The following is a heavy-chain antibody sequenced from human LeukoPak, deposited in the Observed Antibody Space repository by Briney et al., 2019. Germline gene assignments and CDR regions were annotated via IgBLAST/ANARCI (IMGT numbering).Heavy chain of an antibody. V-gene: IGHV1-2*06. Sequence: GASVKVSCTSSGYTFIDYYIHWVRQAPGQGLEWMGRINPNSGGTNSAQTFQGRVTMTRDTSISTAYMELNRLTSDDTAVYYCARDLPSTPNWELDYWGQGTLVTVSS. CDR1: GYTFIDYY. CDR2: INPNSGGT. J-gene: IGHJ4*02. CDR3: ARDLPSTPNWELDY. D-gene: IGHD7-27*01.